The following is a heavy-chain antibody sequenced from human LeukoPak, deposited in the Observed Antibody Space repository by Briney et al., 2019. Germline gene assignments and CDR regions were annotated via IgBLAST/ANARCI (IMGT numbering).Heavy chain of an antibody. CDR3: ARRRRTYYYDSSGYGYFDY. Sequence: PSETLSLTCTVSGGSISSSSYYWGWIRQPRGKGLEWIGSIYCSGSTYYNPSLKSRVTISVDTSKNQFSLKLSSVTAADTAVYYCARRRRTYYYDSSGYGYFDYWGQGTLVTVSS. CDR1: GGSISSSSYY. CDR2: IYCSGST. V-gene: IGHV4-39*01. D-gene: IGHD3-22*01. J-gene: IGHJ4*02.